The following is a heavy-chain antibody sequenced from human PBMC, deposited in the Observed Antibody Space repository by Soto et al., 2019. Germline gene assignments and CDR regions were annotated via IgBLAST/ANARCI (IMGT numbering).Heavy chain of an antibody. V-gene: IGHV4-34*01. CDR1: GGSFSGYY. J-gene: IGHJ4*02. D-gene: IGHD5-12*01. CDR3: ASHRSGYAFQ. CDR2: INHSGGT. Sequence: PSETLSLTCAVSGGSFSGYYWSWIRQSPGKGLEWIGDINHSGGTNYNPSLKSRVTISGDTSRSQFSLRLSSVTAADTAVYYCASHRSGYAFQWGQGTLVTVSS.